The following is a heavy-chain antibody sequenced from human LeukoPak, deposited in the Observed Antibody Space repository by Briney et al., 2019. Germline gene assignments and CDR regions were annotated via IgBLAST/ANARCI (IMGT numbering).Heavy chain of an antibody. D-gene: IGHD2-15*01. CDR1: GGSVSSGSYY. Sequence: ETSETLSLTCTVSGGSVSSGSYYWSWIRQPPGKGLEWIGYIYYSGSTNYNPSLKSRVTISVDTSKNQFSLKLSSVTAADTAVYYCARRVVAVTNWFDPWGQGTLVTVSS. J-gene: IGHJ5*02. CDR3: ARRVVAVTNWFDP. CDR2: IYYSGST. V-gene: IGHV4-61*01.